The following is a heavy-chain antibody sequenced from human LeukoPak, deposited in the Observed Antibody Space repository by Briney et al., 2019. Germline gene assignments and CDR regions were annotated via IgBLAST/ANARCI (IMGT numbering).Heavy chain of an antibody. CDR3: ARDQRWLQLFDY. V-gene: IGHV3-11*01. D-gene: IGHD5-24*01. CDR1: GFTFSNYY. J-gene: IGHJ4*02. Sequence: GGSLRLSCAASGFTFSNYYMSWIRQAPGKGLEWVSYISSSGSTIYYADSVKGRFTISRDNAKNSLYLQMNSLRAEDTAVYYCARDQRWLQLFDYWVQGTLVTVSS. CDR2: ISSSGSTI.